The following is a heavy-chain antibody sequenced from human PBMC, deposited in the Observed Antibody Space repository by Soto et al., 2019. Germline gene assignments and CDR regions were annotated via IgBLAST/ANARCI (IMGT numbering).Heavy chain of an antibody. CDR1: GFTFSSYA. Sequence: QVQLVESGGGVVQPGRSLRLSCAASGFTFSSYAMHWVRQAPGKGLEWVAVISYDGSNKYYADSVKGRFTISRDNSKNTLYLQMNSLRAEDTAVYYCARSLVARGDFDIWGQGTMVTVSS. V-gene: IGHV3-30-3*01. J-gene: IGHJ3*02. CDR2: ISYDGSNK. CDR3: ARSLVARGDFDI. D-gene: IGHD3-10*01.